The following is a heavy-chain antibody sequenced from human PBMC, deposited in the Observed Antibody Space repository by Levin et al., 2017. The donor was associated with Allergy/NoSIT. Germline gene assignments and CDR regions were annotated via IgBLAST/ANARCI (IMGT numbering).Heavy chain of an antibody. Sequence: NPGGSLRLSCTVSGAFSTYYWSWIRQSPGKGLEWMGYVYYSGSTKYNPSLKSRVTISVDTSKNQFSLRLTSVTAADTAVYYCAIGDYDVHFDFWGQGTLVTVSA. CDR3: AIGDYDVHFDF. CDR2: VYYSGST. D-gene: IGHD4-17*01. V-gene: IGHV4-59*01. J-gene: IGHJ4*02. CDR1: GAFSTYY.